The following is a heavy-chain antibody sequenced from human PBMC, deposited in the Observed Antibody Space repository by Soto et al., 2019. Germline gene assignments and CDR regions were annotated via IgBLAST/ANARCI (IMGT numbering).Heavy chain of an antibody. CDR1: GGSISSYY. D-gene: IGHD2-2*02. Sequence: QVQLQESGPGLVKPSETLSLTCTVSGGSISSYYWSWIRQPPGKGLEWIGYIYYSGSTNYNPSLKSRVTISVDTSKNQLSLKLSSVTAADTAVYYCARDVGYCISTSCYSWFDPWGQGTLVTVSS. CDR2: IYYSGST. V-gene: IGHV4-59*01. CDR3: ARDVGYCISTSCYSWFDP. J-gene: IGHJ5*02.